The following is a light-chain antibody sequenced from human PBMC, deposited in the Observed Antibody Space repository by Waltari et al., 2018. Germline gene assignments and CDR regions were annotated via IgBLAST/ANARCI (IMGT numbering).Light chain of an antibody. J-gene: IGKJ4*01. CDR1: QSISSW. CDR2: DAS. CDR3: QQALT. V-gene: IGKV1-5*01. Sequence: DIQMTQSPSTLSASVGDRVTITCRASQSISSWLAWYQQKPGKAPKLLIYDASSLESGVPSRFSGSGSGTEFTLTISSLQPDDFATYYCQQALTFGGGTK.